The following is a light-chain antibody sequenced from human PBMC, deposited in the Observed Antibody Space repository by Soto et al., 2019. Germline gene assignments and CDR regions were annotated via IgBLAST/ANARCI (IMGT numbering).Light chain of an antibody. CDR2: GAS. J-gene: IGKJ5*01. CDR3: RQYDSSPIT. CDR1: QSVSSSY. Sequence: EIVLTQSPGTLSLSPGERATLSCRASQSVSSSYLAWYQQKPGQAPRLLIYGASSRATCIPDRFSGSGSGTHFTLTISRLEPEDFAVYYCRQYDSSPITFGQGTRLEIK. V-gene: IGKV3-20*01.